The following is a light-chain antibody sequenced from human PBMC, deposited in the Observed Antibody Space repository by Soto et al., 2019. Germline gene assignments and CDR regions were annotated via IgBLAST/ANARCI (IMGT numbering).Light chain of an antibody. CDR3: QQYGSSPFT. CDR2: DAS. J-gene: IGKJ4*01. Sequence: ESVLTQSQGTLSLSPGERVTLSCRASQTFGRTYLAWYQQKPGQSPRLLIYDASSRATGIPDRFSGSGSGTDFTLTISRLEPEDFALYYCQQYGSSPFTFGGGTKVEIK. V-gene: IGKV3-20*01. CDR1: QTFGRTY.